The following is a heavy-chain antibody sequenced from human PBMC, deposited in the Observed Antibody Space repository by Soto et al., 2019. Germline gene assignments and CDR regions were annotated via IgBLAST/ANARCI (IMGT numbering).Heavy chain of an antibody. V-gene: IGHV3-53*04. J-gene: IGHJ4*02. Sequence: EVQLVESGGGLVQPGGSLRLSCAASGFTVSSNYMSWVRQAPGKGLEWVSVIYSGGSTYYADSVKGRFTISRHNSKNTLYLQMNSLKAEDTAVYYCARRPGPLAIYCLDYWGQGTLVTVSS. CDR1: GFTVSSNY. D-gene: IGHD5-12*01. CDR2: IYSGGST. CDR3: ARRPGPLAIYCLDY.